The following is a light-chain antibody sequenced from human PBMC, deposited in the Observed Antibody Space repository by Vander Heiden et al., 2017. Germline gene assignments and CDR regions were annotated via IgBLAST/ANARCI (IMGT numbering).Light chain of an antibody. V-gene: IGKV2-28*01. CDR2: LGS. CDR1: QSLQHSSGFNY. J-gene: IGKJ4*01. CDR3: MRGLQTPLT. Sequence: EIVMTQSPRSLPVSPGESASISCTPSQSLQHSSGFNYLDWYLRRPGQSPQLQMYLGSNRASGVPDRFSGSGSGRDFTLKISRVEAGDVGLYYCMRGLQTPLTFGGGTKVE.